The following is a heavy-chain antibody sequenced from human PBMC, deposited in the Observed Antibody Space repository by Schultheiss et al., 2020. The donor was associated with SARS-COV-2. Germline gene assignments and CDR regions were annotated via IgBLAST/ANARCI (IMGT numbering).Heavy chain of an antibody. CDR1: GFTFSNAW. V-gene: IGHV3-15*01. CDR2: IKSKTDGGTT. Sequence: GGSLRLSCAASGFTFSNAWMSWVRQAPGKGLEWVGRIKSKTDGGTTDYAAPVKGRFTISRDDSKNTLYLQMNSLKTEDTAVYYCARPIWFGDPSGGMDVWGQGTTVTVSS. J-gene: IGHJ6*02. CDR3: ARPIWFGDPSGGMDV. D-gene: IGHD3-10*01.